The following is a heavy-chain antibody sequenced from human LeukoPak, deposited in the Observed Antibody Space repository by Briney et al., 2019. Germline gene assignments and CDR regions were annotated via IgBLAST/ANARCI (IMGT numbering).Heavy chain of an antibody. CDR3: ARGGDYSYYDTRYNWFDP. V-gene: IGHV3-48*03. Sequence: PGGSLRLSCAASGFTFSSYEMNWVRQAPGKGLEWVSYISSSGYTIFYADSVKGRFTISRDNAKNSLYLQVNSLRAEDTAVCYCARGGDYSYYDTRYNWFDPWGQGTLVTVSS. D-gene: IGHD4-11*01. CDR1: GFTFSSYE. CDR2: ISSSGYTI. J-gene: IGHJ5*02.